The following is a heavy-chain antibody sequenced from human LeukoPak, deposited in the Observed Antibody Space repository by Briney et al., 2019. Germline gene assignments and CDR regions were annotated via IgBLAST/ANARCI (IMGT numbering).Heavy chain of an antibody. CDR2: INPSSGST. Sequence: ASVKVSCKASGYTFTNYYIHWVRQAPGQGPEWMGIINPSSGSTSYAQKFQGRVTMTRDMSTSTLYMELSSLISKDTAGYYCARAQRGYNYGTDDYWGQGTLVTVSS. CDR3: ARAQRGYNYGTDDY. J-gene: IGHJ4*02. V-gene: IGHV1-46*01. D-gene: IGHD5-18*01. CDR1: GYTFTNYY.